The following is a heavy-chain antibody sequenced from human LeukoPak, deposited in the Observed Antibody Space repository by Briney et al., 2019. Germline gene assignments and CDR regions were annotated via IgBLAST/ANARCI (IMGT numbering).Heavy chain of an antibody. Sequence: ASVKVSCKASGYTFTSYYMHWVRQAPGHGLEWMGIINPSGGSTSYAQKFQGRVTMTRDTSTSTVYMELSSLRSEDTAVYYCARDLLRVAAPDYYYYGMDVWGKGATVTVSS. D-gene: IGHD6-13*01. CDR2: INPSGGST. V-gene: IGHV1-46*01. CDR1: GYTFTSYY. CDR3: ARDLLRVAAPDYYYYGMDV. J-gene: IGHJ6*04.